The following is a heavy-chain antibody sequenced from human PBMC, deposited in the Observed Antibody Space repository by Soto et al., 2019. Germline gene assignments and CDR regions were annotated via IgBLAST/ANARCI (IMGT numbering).Heavy chain of an antibody. CDR3: AHSGEKSSSWYEMGYYFDY. D-gene: IGHD6-13*01. Sequence: SGPTLVKPTQTLTLTCTFSGFSLSTSGVGVGWIRQPPGKALEWLALIYWDDDKRYSPSLKSRLTITKDTSKNQVVLTMTNMDPVDTATYYCAHSGEKSSSWYEMGYYFDYWGQGTLVTVSS. CDR2: IYWDDDK. V-gene: IGHV2-5*02. J-gene: IGHJ4*02. CDR1: GFSLSTSGVG.